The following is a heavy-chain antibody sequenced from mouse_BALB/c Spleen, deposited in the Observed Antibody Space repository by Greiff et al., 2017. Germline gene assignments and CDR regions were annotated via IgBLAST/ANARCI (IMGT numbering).Heavy chain of an antibody. Sequence: VQLKESGAELVKPGASVKLSCTASGFNIKDTYMHWVKQRPEQGLEWIGRIDPANGNTKYDPKFQGKATITADTSSNTAYLQLSSLTSEDTAVYYCAIYYGRWGQGTSVTVSS. J-gene: IGHJ4*01. D-gene: IGHD1-1*01. CDR3: AIYYGR. V-gene: IGHV14-3*02. CDR1: GFNIKDTY. CDR2: IDPANGNT.